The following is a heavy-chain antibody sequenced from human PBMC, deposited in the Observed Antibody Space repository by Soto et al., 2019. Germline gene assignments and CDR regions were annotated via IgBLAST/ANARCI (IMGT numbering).Heavy chain of an antibody. V-gene: IGHV3-23*01. CDR3: AKDVSPFLSVFYTLFYYYCMDV. D-gene: IGHD3-3*01. Sequence: GGSLRLSCAASGLTLSSYAMGWVRQAPGKGVEWVSAISGSGGSTYYADSVKGRFTISRDYSKITLYLQMNSLRSEDTAVYYFAKDVSPFLSVFYTLFYYYCMDVWGQGTTVTVSS. CDR1: GLTLSSYA. CDR2: ISGSGGST. J-gene: IGHJ6*02.